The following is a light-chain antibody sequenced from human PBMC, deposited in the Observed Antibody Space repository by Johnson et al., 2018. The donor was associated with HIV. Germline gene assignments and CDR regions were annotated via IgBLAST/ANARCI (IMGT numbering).Light chain of an antibody. J-gene: IGLJ1*01. Sequence: QLVLTQPPSVSAAPGQKVTISCSGSSSNIGNNYVSWYQQLPGTSPKLLIYEKNKRPSGIPDRFSASKSGTSAILDITGLQTGDEADYYCGTWDNSLGAHYVFGIGTKVTDL. V-gene: IGLV1-51*02. CDR2: EKN. CDR1: SSNIGNNY. CDR3: GTWDNSLGAHYV.